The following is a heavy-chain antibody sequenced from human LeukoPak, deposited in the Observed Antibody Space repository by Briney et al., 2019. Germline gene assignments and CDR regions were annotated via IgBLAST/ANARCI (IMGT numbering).Heavy chain of an antibody. CDR1: GGTFSSYA. CDR3: ASEVRYCSGGSCLFDP. Sequence: SVKVSCKASGGTFSSYAISWVRQAPGQGLEWMGGIIPIFGTANYAQKFRGRVTLTTDESTSTAYIELSSLRSEDTAVYYCASEVRYCSGGSCLFDPWGQGTLVTVSS. J-gene: IGHJ5*02. CDR2: IIPIFGTA. D-gene: IGHD2-15*01. V-gene: IGHV1-69*05.